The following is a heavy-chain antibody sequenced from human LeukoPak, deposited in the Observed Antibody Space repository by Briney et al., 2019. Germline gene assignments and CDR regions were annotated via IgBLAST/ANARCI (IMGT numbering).Heavy chain of an antibody. Sequence: ASVKVSCKASGYTFTRSTFSWVRQAPGQGLEWMGWISAYNGNTNSAQKFQGRVTLTTDTATSTAYMEPRSLRPDDTAVYYCARSYLPSVTFDYWGQGTVVSVSS. V-gene: IGHV1-18*04. D-gene: IGHD3-16*02. CDR1: GYTFTRST. CDR3: ARSYLPSVTFDY. J-gene: IGHJ4*02. CDR2: ISAYNGNT.